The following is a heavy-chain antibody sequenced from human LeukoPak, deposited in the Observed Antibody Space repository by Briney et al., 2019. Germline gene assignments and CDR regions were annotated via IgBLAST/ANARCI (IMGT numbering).Heavy chain of an antibody. V-gene: IGHV1-2*02. CDR1: GYTFTGYY. Sequence: ASVKVSCKASGYTFTGYYVHWVRQAPGQGLEWMGWINPNSGGTNYAQKFQGRVTMTRDTSISTAYMELSRLRSDDTAVYYCATEGGWQPTDYGDNVYWGQGTLVTVSS. J-gene: IGHJ4*02. D-gene: IGHD4-17*01. CDR3: ATEGGWQPTDYGDNVY. CDR2: INPNSGGT.